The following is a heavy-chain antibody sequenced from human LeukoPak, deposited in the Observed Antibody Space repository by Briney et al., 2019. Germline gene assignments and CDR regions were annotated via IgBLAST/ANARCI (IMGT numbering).Heavy chain of an antibody. CDR2: IDPSDSYT. CDR3: ARLRYFDWLHYYYGMDV. J-gene: IGHJ6*02. V-gene: IGHV5-10-1*01. Sequence: GESLRISCKGSGYSFTSYWISWVRQMPGKGLEWMGRIDPSDSYTNYSPSFQGHVTISADKSTSTAYLQWSSLKASDTAMYYCARLRYFDWLHYYYGMDVWGQGTTVTVSS. D-gene: IGHD3-9*01. CDR1: GYSFTSYW.